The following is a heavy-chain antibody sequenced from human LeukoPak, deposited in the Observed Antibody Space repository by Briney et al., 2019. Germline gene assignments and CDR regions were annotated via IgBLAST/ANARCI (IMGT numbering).Heavy chain of an antibody. CDR1: GFTFSSFD. J-gene: IGHJ6*03. CDR3: ARGPPRGKYYYMDV. CDR2: IGTASDT. V-gene: IGHV3-13*01. Sequence: GGSLRLSCAASGFTFSSFDMHWARQPTGQGPEWVSTIGTASDTYYPGSVEGRFTLSRDNAKNSLYLQMNSLTAGDTAVYYCARGPPRGKYYYMDVWGKGTTVTVSS. D-gene: IGHD1-1*01.